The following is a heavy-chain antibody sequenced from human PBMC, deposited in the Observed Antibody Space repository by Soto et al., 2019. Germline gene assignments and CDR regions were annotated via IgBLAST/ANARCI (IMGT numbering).Heavy chain of an antibody. CDR1: GNSFSIYW. CDR2: IDPTDSDT. J-gene: IGHJ4*02. V-gene: IGHV5-10-1*01. CDR3: ATERVSEGWLLNFDY. D-gene: IGHD3-22*01. Sequence: PGESLKISCKGSGNSFSIYWISWVRQMPGKDLEWMGRIDPTDSDTKYSPSLQGHVTISADKSISTAYLQWSSLKASDTAMYYCATERVSEGWLLNFDYWGQGTLVTVSS.